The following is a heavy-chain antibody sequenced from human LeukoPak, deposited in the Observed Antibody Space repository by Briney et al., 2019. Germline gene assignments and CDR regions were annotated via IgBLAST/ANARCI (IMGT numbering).Heavy chain of an antibody. D-gene: IGHD1-14*01. CDR1: GYTFTSYY. Sequence: ASVKVSCKASGYTFTSYYMHWVRQAPGQGLEWMGMINPSGGSTSYAQKFQGRVTMTRDTSTSTVYMELSSLRSEDTAVYYCARISESGPEGDFWGQGTLVTVSS. V-gene: IGHV1-46*01. CDR3: ARISESGPEGDF. CDR2: INPSGGST. J-gene: IGHJ4*02.